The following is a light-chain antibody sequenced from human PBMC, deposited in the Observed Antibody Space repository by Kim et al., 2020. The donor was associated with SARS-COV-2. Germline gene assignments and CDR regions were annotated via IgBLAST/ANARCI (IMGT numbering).Light chain of an antibody. CDR3: QQYSSSFT. V-gene: IGKV3-20*01. J-gene: IGKJ2*01. CDR2: GPS. CDR1: QSISSSY. Sequence: EILLTQSPGTLSLSPGERATLSCRASQSISSSYFAWYQQKPGQAPRLLIYGPSNRATGIPDRFNGIGSGTDFTLIISSLEPEDSAVYYCQQYSSSFTFGQGTKLEI.